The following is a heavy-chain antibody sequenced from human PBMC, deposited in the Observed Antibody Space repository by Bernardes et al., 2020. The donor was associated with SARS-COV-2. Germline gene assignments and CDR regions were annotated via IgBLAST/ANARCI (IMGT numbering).Heavy chain of an antibody. CDR2: QDGKKK. D-gene: IGHD3-3*01. J-gene: IGHJ3*02. Sequence: QDGKKKYYVDSVKGRFTISRDNAKNSLYLQMNSLRAEDTAVYYCASAAKRYYDCWRRGDDAFDIW. CDR3: ASAAKRYYDCWRRGDDAFDI. V-gene: IGHV3-7*01.